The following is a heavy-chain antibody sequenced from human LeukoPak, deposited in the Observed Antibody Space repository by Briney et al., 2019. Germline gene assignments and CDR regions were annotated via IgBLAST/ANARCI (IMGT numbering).Heavy chain of an antibody. CDR2: ISSSGSTI. CDR1: GFTFSSYE. CDR3: ARDGYSGDINYYYYYMDV. J-gene: IGHJ6*03. V-gene: IGHV3-48*03. Sequence: GGSLRLSCAASGFTFSSYEMNWVRQAPGKGLEWVSYISSSGSTIYYADSVKGRFTISRDNAKNSLYLQMNSLRAEDTALYYCARDGYSGDINYYYYYMDVWGKGTTVTVSS. D-gene: IGHD5-18*01.